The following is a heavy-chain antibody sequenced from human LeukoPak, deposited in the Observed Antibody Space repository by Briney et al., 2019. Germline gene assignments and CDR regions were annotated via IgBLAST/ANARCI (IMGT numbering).Heavy chain of an antibody. J-gene: IGHJ5*02. D-gene: IGHD3-22*01. Sequence: GGSLRLSCAASGFIFNNYGLIWVRQAPGKGLEWVSAISNDGGGTNYADFVKGRFTISRDNSKSTLFLQMNSLRAEDTALYYCAKGSSGYFVDLWGQGTLVTVSS. V-gene: IGHV3-23*01. CDR3: AKGSSGYFVDL. CDR2: ISNDGGGT. CDR1: GFIFNNYG.